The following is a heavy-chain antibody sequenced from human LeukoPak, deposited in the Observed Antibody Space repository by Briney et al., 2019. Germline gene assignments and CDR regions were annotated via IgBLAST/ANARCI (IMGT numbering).Heavy chain of an antibody. Sequence: GGSLRLSCAASGITVSANYMSWVRQAPGKGLEWVSVIYSGGSTYYADSVKGRFTISRDSSKNTLYLQMSSLRAEDTAVYYCASWVAYYVGGSKNDAFDIWGQGTMVTVSS. V-gene: IGHV3-66*01. CDR1: GITVSANY. CDR3: ASWVAYYVGGSKNDAFDI. J-gene: IGHJ3*02. D-gene: IGHD3-16*01. CDR2: IYSGGST.